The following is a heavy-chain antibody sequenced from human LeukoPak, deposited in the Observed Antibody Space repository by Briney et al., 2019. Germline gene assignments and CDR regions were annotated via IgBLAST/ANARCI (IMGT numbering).Heavy chain of an antibody. Sequence: KPGGSLRLSCAASVFTFSDYYMSWIRQAPGKGLEWVSYISSSSSYTNYADSVKGRFTISRDNAKNSLYLQMNSLRPEDTAIYYCAKDRAPLLWVGELPYFYYGMDVWGQGTTVTVSS. CDR1: VFTFSDYY. D-gene: IGHD3-10*01. CDR3: AKDRAPLLWVGELPYFYYGMDV. J-gene: IGHJ6*02. V-gene: IGHV3-11*06. CDR2: ISSSSSYT.